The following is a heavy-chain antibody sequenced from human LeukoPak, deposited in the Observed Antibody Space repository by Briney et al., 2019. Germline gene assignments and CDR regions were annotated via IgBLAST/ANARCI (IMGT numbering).Heavy chain of an antibody. CDR2: IYYSGST. V-gene: IGHV4-59*01. CDR1: GGSISSYY. J-gene: IGHJ3*02. D-gene: IGHD3-10*01. CDR3: ARVPPRVRGVTRHAFDI. Sequence: SETLSLTCTVSGGSISSYYWSWIRQPPGKGLEWIGYIYYSGSTNYNPSLKSRVTISVDTSKNQFSLKLSSVTAADTAVYYCARVPPRVRGVTRHAFDIWGQGTMVTVSS.